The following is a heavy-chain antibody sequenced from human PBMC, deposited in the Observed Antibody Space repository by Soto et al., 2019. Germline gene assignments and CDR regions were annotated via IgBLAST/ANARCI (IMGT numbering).Heavy chain of an antibody. J-gene: IGHJ3*01. V-gene: IGHV4-34*01. CDR2: VSQSGRI. D-gene: IGHD3-10*01. CDR1: GGSFSDYD. CDR3: AGYSSSFVGFEV. Sequence: QVQLQQWGAGLLKPSETLSLNCGVLGGSFSDYDWTWVRQSPVRGLEWIGEVSQSGRITYNPSLKSRFTISGDTAKNQFSLRLTSVTAADTAVYFCAGYSSSFVGFEVWGHGTEVTVSS.